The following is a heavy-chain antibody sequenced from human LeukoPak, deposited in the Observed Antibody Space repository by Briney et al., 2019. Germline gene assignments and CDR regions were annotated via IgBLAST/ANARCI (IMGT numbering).Heavy chain of an antibody. CDR2: IRMDGNEK. V-gene: IGHV3-7*03. CDR1: GFTFSSHW. CDR3: ARDYTAAGLIFDY. J-gene: IGHJ4*02. D-gene: IGHD6-13*01. Sequence: PGGSLRLSCTASGFTFSSHWMNWVRQAPGKGLEWVASIRMDGNEKYYVDSVKGRFTISRDNAKKSSYLQMNSLRAEDTAVYYCARDYTAAGLIFDYWGQGTLVTVSS.